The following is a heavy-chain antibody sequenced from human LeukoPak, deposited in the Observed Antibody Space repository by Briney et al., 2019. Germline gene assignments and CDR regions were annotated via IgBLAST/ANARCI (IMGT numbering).Heavy chain of an antibody. CDR1: GFTFSSYA. D-gene: IGHD4-17*01. CDR2: ISYDGSNK. J-gene: IGHJ4*02. Sequence: GGSLRLSCAASGFTFSSYAMHWVSQAPGKGLEWVAVISYDGSNKYYADSVKGRFTISRDNAKNSLYLQMNSLRAEDTAVYYCASGDYGDYAIYWGQGTLVTVSS. V-gene: IGHV3-30*04. CDR3: ASGDYGDYAIY.